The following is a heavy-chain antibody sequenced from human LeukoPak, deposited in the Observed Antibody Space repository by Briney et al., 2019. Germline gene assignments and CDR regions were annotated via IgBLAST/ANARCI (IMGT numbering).Heavy chain of an antibody. Sequence: PGGSLRLSCAASGFTFSSYEMNWVRQAPGKGLEWVSYISSSGSTIYYADSVKGRFTISRDNAKNSLYLQMNSLRAEDTALYYCARDGDYSIQTQAPTQYFQHWGQGTLVTVSS. CDR2: ISSSGSTI. J-gene: IGHJ1*01. D-gene: IGHD4-11*01. V-gene: IGHV3-48*03. CDR3: ARDGDYSIQTQAPTQYFQH. CDR1: GFTFSSYE.